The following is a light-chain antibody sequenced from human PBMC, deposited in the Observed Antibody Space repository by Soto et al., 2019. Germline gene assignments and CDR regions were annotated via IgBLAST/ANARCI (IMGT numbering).Light chain of an antibody. Sequence: QSALTQPASVSVSPGQSITISCTGTSSDVGANIFVSWYQQHPGKVPKLMIYTVSSRPSGVSQRFSGSKSGNTASLTISGLQAEDEADYYCSSFTTDSTYVFGTGTKVTVL. CDR1: SSDVGANIF. CDR3: SSFTTDSTYV. V-gene: IGLV2-14*01. J-gene: IGLJ1*01. CDR2: TVS.